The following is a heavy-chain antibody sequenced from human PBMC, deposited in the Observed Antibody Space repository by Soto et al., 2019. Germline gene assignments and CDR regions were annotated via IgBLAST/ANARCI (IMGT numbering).Heavy chain of an antibody. CDR2: IYYSGST. CDR1: GASISSGGYY. D-gene: IGHD3-22*01. J-gene: IGHJ4*02. CDR3: AGSSGYYVYYY. V-gene: IGHV4-61*08. Sequence: SETLSLTCTVSGASISSGGYYWSWIRQHPGKGLEWIGYIYYSGSTNYNPSLKSRVTISVDTSKNQFSLKLSSVTAADTAVYYCAGSSGYYVYYYWGQGTLVTVSS.